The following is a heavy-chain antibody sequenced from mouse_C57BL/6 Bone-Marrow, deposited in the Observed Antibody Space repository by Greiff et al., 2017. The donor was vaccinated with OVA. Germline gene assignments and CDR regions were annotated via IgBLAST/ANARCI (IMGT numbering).Heavy chain of an antibody. D-gene: IGHD4-1*01. V-gene: IGHV1-26*01. Sequence: VQLQQSGPELVKPGASVKISCKASGYTFTDYYMNWVKQSHGKSLEWIGDINPNNGGTSYNQKFKGKATLTVDKSSSTAYMELRSLTSEDSAVYYCARLTGPFDYWGQGTTLTVSS. CDR2: INPNNGGT. CDR1: GYTFTDYY. J-gene: IGHJ2*01. CDR3: ARLTGPFDY.